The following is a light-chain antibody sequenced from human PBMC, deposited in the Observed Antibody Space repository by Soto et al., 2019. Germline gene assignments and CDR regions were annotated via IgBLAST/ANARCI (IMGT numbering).Light chain of an antibody. Sequence: SVLTQPPSVSGSPGQSVAISCTGTSSDVGSYNRVSWYQQPPGTAPKVMIYEVSNRPSGVPDRFSGSKSGNTASLTISGLQAEDEADYYCSSYTSSSTYVFGTGTKVTGL. CDR2: EVS. CDR1: SSDVGSYNR. J-gene: IGLJ1*01. V-gene: IGLV2-18*02. CDR3: SSYTSSSTYV.